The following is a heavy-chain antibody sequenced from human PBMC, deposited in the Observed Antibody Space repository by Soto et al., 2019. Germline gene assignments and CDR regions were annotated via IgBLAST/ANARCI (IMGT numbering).Heavy chain of an antibody. J-gene: IGHJ4*02. CDR2: ISYDGTNK. CDR1: GFTFSTYD. Sequence: GGSLRLSCAASGFTFSTYDMHWVRQAPGKGLEWVALISYDGTNKYYTDSVKGRFTISRDNSRNTLSLQMNSLRPEDTAVYYCAKGTHILVLSAFAYWGQGTLVTV. V-gene: IGHV3-30*18. D-gene: IGHD2-21*02. CDR3: AKGTHILVLSAFAY.